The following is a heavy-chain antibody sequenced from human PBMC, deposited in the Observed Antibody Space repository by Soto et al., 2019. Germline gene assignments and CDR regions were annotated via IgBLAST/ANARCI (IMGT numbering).Heavy chain of an antibody. CDR2: ISYDGSNK. D-gene: IGHD3-22*01. J-gene: IGHJ2*01. CDR1: GFTFSSYG. CDR3: AKDPGGIVAGWYFDL. V-gene: IGHV3-30*18. Sequence: QVQLVESGGGVVQPGRSLRLSCAASGFTFSSYGMLWVRQAPGKGLEWVAVISYDGSNKYYADSVKGRFTISRDNSKNTLYLQMNSLRAEDTAVYYCAKDPGGIVAGWYFDLWGRGTLVTVSS.